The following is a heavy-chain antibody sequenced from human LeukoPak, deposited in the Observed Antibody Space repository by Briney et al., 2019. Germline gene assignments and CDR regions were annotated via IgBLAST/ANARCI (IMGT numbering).Heavy chain of an antibody. J-gene: IGHJ4*02. CDR3: ARFGGYRGIDY. V-gene: IGHV4-4*02. D-gene: IGHD5-12*01. CDR2: IYQRGST. CDR1: GGSISSLNW. Sequence: SETLSLTCAVSGGSISSLNWWSWVRQPPGKGLEWIGEIYQRGSTNYNPSLKSRVTISVDKSKNQFSLRPSSVTAADTAVYYCARFGGYRGIDYWGQGTLVTVSS.